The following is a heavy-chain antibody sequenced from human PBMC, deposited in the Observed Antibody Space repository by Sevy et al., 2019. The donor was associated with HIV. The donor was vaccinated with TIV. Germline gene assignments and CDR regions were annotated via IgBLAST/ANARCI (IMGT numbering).Heavy chain of an antibody. CDR2: ISSSSSYI. J-gene: IGHJ3*02. CDR3: ARGFSGYDPADHAFDI. Sequence: GGSLRLSCAASGFTFSSYSMNWVRQAPGKGLEWVSSISSSSSYIYYADSVKGRFTISRDNAKNSLSLQMNSLRAEDTAVYYCARGFSGYDPADHAFDIWGQGTMVTVSS. V-gene: IGHV3-21*01. CDR1: GFTFSSYS. D-gene: IGHD5-12*01.